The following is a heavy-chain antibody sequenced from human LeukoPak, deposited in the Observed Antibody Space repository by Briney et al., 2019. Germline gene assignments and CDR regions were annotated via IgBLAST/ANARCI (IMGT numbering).Heavy chain of an antibody. CDR2: IYYSGST. V-gene: IGHV4-39*01. Sequence: SETLSLTCTASGGSISSSSYYWGWIRQPPGKGLEWIGSIYYSGSTYYNPSLKSRVTISVDTSKNQFSLKLSSVTAADTAVYYCARLSTLSAHFDYWGQGTLVTVSS. J-gene: IGHJ4*02. D-gene: IGHD2-2*01. CDR3: ARLSTLSAHFDY. CDR1: GGSISSSSYY.